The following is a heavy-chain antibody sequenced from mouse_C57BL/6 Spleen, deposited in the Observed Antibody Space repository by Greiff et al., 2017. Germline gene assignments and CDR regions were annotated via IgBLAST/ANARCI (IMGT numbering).Heavy chain of an antibody. V-gene: IGHV1-22*01. CDR3: SNYDYVGFYD. J-gene: IGHJ2*01. CDR1: GFTFTDYN. CDR2: INPNNGGT. D-gene: IGHD2-4*01. Sequence: VQLQQSGPELVKPGASVKLSCTASGFTFTDYNMHWVQQSHGKSLEWIGNINPNNGGTYYNQKFKGQVTVTVNKSSSTAYMELRSLTSEDSAVYYCSNYDYVGFYDWGKGTTLTVSS.